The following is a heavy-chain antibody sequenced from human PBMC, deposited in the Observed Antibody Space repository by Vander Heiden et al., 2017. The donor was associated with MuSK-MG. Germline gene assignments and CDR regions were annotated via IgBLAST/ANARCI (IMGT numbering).Heavy chain of an antibody. D-gene: IGHD2-2*01. CDR2: INHSGST. CDR3: ARGRYCSSTSCKYYYYYYYMDV. J-gene: IGHJ6*03. Sequence: GLEWIGEINHSGSTNYNPSLKSRVTISVDTSKNQFSLKLSPVTAAATDVYYWARGRYCSSTSCKYYYYYYYMDVWGKGTTVTVSS. V-gene: IGHV4-34*01.